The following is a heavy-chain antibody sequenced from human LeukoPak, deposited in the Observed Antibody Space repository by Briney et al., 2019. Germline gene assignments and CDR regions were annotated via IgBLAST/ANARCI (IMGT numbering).Heavy chain of an antibody. Sequence: PGGSLRLSCAASGLTFSTYWMTWVRQAPGKGLEWVASIKQDESEKYYVDSVKGRFTISRDNAKNSLYLQMNSLRAEDTAVYYCARGLAAAATWGQGTLVTVSS. V-gene: IGHV3-7*01. CDR1: GLTFSTYW. J-gene: IGHJ1*01. CDR2: IKQDESEK. D-gene: IGHD6-13*01. CDR3: ARGLAAAAT.